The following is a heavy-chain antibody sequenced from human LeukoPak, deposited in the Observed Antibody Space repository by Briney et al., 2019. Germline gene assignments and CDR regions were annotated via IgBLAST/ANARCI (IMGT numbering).Heavy chain of an antibody. Sequence: GGSLRLSCAASGFTFSSYSMNWVRQAPGKGLEWVANIKQDGSERYYVGSVKGRFTISRDNARNSLYLQMDSLRAEDTAVYYCARVGITMVRGSPTPRDIWGQGTMVTVSS. CDR2: IKQDGSER. J-gene: IGHJ3*02. CDR1: GFTFSSYS. D-gene: IGHD3-10*01. V-gene: IGHV3-7*01. CDR3: ARVGITMVRGSPTPRDI.